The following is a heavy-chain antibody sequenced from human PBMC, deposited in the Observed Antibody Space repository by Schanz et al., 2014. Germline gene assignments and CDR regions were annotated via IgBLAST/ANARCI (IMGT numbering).Heavy chain of an antibody. J-gene: IGHJ4*02. CDR3: ARSRSGFYFDY. V-gene: IGHV3-33*08. CDR1: GFTFSDYW. D-gene: IGHD1-26*01. Sequence: VQLVESGGGLVQPGGSPRLSCTASGFTFSDYWMSWVRQAPGKGPEWVAVIWSDGTNEYYADSVKGRFTISGDSSKYTVYLQMNSLRAEDTAVYYCARSRSGFYFDYWGQGTLVTVSS. CDR2: IWSDGTNE.